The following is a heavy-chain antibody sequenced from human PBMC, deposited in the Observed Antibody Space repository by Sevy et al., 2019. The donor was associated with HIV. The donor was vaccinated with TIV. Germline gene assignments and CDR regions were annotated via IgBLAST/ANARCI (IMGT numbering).Heavy chain of an antibody. Sequence: GGSLRLSCAASEFIFDDYAMHWVRQVPGRGLQWVSGISWNSGAIDYADSVKGRFTMSRDNAKNSPYLQMNNLRLEDTALYYCAKDRGYSYSSIDFWGQGTLVTVSS. D-gene: IGHD5-18*01. CDR2: ISWNSGAI. J-gene: IGHJ4*02. CDR3: AKDRGYSYSSIDF. CDR1: EFIFDDYA. V-gene: IGHV3-9*01.